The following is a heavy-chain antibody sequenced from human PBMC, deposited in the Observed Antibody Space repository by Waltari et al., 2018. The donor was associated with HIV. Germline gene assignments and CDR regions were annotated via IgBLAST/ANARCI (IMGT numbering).Heavy chain of an antibody. CDR2: ISSDGNNE. CDR1: CFGSSTFG. V-gene: IGHV3-30*18. Sequence: QVQLVEPWWGVVHPGGALTPPCAASCFGSSTFGLPWVRQAPGKGVEWMAFISSDGNNEYYADSVKGRFTVSRDNSRNTLHLLMDSLRVEDTAIYYCAKSLFGVVKYQNLFDYWAQGTLVTVSS. D-gene: IGHD3-3*01. CDR3: AKSLFGVVKYQNLFDY. J-gene: IGHJ4*02.